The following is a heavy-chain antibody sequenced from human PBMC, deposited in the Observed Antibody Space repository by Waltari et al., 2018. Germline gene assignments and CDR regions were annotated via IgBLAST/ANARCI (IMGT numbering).Heavy chain of an antibody. CDR2: IYYSGNT. CDR1: GGSISSLTSN. J-gene: IGHJ4*02. V-gene: IGHV4-39*01. D-gene: IGHD3-3*01. CDR3: ARSTTRYTYYDFWSGYYARISYYFDY. Sequence: QLQLQESGPGLVKSSETLSLTFDVSGGSISSLTSNWGWLRQTPGKGLEWIGSIYYSGNTYYNPSLKSRVTISVDTSKNQFSLKLSSVTAADTAVYYCARSTTRYTYYDFWSGYYARISYYFDYWGQGTLVTVSS.